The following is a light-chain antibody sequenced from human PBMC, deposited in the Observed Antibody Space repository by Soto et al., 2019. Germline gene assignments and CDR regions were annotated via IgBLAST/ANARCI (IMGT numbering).Light chain of an antibody. CDR3: QQYGSSPRS. V-gene: IGKV3-20*01. Sequence: EIVLTQYPGTLPLSPGERATLSCRASQSVSSTYLAWYQHKLGQAPRLLIYGASSKASGIPDRFSGSGSGTDFTLTISRLEPEDFAVYYCQQYGSSPRSFGQGTKVDIK. CDR2: GAS. J-gene: IGKJ1*01. CDR1: QSVSSTY.